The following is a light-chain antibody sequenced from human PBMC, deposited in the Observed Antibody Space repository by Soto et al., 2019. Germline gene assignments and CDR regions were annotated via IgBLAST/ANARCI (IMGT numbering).Light chain of an antibody. CDR2: LGS. Sequence: DIVLTQSPLSLPVTPGEPASISCRSSQSLLQSNGNHYLDWYLQKPGQSPQVLIYLGSNRASGVPDRFSGGGSGTDCTLKISRVEAEDVGVYYCMQALHTPWTFGQGTKVEIK. J-gene: IGKJ1*01. V-gene: IGKV2-28*01. CDR3: MQALHTPWT. CDR1: QSLLQSNGNHY.